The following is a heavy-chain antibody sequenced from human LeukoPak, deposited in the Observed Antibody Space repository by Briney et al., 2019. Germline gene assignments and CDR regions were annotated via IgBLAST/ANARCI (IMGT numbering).Heavy chain of an antibody. Sequence: SETLSLTCTVSGDSISSYYWNWIRQPPGKGLEWIGYGHYTGSTNYNPSLKSRVTFSVDTSKNQFSLKLTSVTAADTAVYYCARWGETSALRVHAFDIWDQGTMVTVSS. D-gene: IGHD3-16*01. J-gene: IGHJ3*02. V-gene: IGHV4-59*01. CDR3: ARWGETSALRVHAFDI. CDR2: GHYTGST. CDR1: GDSISSYY.